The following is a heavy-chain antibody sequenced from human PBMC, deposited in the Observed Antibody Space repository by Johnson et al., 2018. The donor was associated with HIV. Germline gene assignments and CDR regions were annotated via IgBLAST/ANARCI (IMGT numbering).Heavy chain of an antibody. Sequence: QVQLVESGGGVVQPGRSLRLSCAASGFTFSNYGMAWVRQAPGKGLEWVTVISFAGVKKYYADSVKGRFTISRDSSKNTLYLQMNSLRAEDTAVYYCARDGYSSAWYGKDAFDIWGQGTMVTVSS. J-gene: IGHJ3*02. D-gene: IGHD6-19*01. CDR2: ISFAGVKK. V-gene: IGHV3-33*08. CDR1: GFTFSNYG. CDR3: ARDGYSSAWYGKDAFDI.